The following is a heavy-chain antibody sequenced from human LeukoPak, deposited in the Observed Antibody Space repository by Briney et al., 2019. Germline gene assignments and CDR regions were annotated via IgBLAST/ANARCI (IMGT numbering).Heavy chain of an antibody. D-gene: IGHD3-3*01. CDR3: ARGTIFGVV. CDR2: INHSGST. Sequence: SETLSLTCAVYGGSFSGYYWSWIRQPPGKGLEWTGEINHSGSTNYNPSLKSRVTISVDTSKNQFSLKLSSVTAADTAVYYCARGTIFGVVWGQGTLVTVSS. CDR1: GGSFSGYY. V-gene: IGHV4-34*01. J-gene: IGHJ4*02.